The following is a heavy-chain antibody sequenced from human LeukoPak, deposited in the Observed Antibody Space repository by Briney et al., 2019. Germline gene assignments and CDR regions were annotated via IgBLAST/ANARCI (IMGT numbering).Heavy chain of an antibody. Sequence: PSQTLSVTCTVSGGSISSGGYYWSWIRQHPGKGLEWIGYIYYSGSTYYNPSLKSRVTISVDTSKNQFSLKLSSVTAADTAVYYCARPGNGGVGSWYYFDYWGQGTLVTVSS. CDR3: ARPGNGGVGSWYYFDY. J-gene: IGHJ4*02. V-gene: IGHV4-31*03. D-gene: IGHD6-13*01. CDR1: GGSISSGGYY. CDR2: IYYSGST.